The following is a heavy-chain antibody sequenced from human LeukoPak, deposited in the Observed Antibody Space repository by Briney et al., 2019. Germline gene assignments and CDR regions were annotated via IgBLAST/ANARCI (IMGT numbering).Heavy chain of an antibody. D-gene: IGHD6-13*01. CDR3: ARDPGYSSSWYYFDY. V-gene: IGHV3-30*04. Sequence: GGSLRLSCAASGFTFSSYAMHWVRQAPGKGLEWVAVISYDGSNKYYADSVKGRFTISRDNPKNTLYLQMNSLRAEDTTVYYCARDPGYSSSWYYFDYWGQGTLVTVSS. CDR2: ISYDGSNK. CDR1: GFTFSSYA. J-gene: IGHJ4*01.